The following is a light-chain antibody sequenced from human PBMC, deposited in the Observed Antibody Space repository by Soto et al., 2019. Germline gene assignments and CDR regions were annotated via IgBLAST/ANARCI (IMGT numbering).Light chain of an antibody. J-gene: IGKJ1*01. CDR1: QSISSW. CDR3: QQYNSYPWT. CDR2: DAS. Sequence: DIQMTQSPSTLSASVGDRVTITCRASQSISSWFAWYQQKQGKAPKILITDASSLESRVPSRVRGSGSGTEFTLTISSLQPDDFATYYGQQYNSYPWTVGQGTKVDIK. V-gene: IGKV1-5*01.